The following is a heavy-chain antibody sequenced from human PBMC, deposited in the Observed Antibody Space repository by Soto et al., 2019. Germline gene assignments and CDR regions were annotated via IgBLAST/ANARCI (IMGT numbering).Heavy chain of an antibody. CDR3: AKNYGDYGWFDP. CDR1: GFTFSSYA. D-gene: IGHD4-17*01. V-gene: IGHV3-23*01. J-gene: IGHJ5*02. Sequence: EVQLLESGGGLVQPGGSLRLSCAASGFTFSSYAMSWVRQAQGKGLEWVSAISGSGGSTYYADSVKGRFPISRDNSKNTLYLQMNSLRAEDTAVYYCAKNYGDYGWFDPWGQGTLVTVSS. CDR2: ISGSGGST.